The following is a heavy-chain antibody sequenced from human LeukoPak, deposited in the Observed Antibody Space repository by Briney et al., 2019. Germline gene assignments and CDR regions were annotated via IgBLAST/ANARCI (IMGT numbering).Heavy chain of an antibody. Sequence: GGSLRLSCAASGSTFTSHWMTWVRQAPGKGLEWVANIKQHGSEKYYVDSVKGRFTISRDNAENSLYLQMNSLRAEDTAVYYCASGRYSSSWYHHFDYWGQGALVTVSS. V-gene: IGHV3-7*01. CDR1: GSTFTSHW. CDR3: ASGRYSSSWYHHFDY. CDR2: IKQHGSEK. D-gene: IGHD6-13*01. J-gene: IGHJ4*02.